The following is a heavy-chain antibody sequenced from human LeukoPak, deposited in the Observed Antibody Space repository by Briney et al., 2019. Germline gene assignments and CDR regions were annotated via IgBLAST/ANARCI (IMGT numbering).Heavy chain of an antibody. V-gene: IGHV5-51*01. CDR3: ARHEQWLGYYFDY. Sequence: GESLKISCKGSGYSFTSYWIGWVRQMPGKGLEWMGIIYPGDSDTRYSPSFQGQVTISVDKSINTAYLQWSSLKASDTAMYYCARHEQWLGYYFDYWGQGTLVTVSS. D-gene: IGHD6-19*01. CDR2: IYPGDSDT. CDR1: GYSFTSYW. J-gene: IGHJ4*02.